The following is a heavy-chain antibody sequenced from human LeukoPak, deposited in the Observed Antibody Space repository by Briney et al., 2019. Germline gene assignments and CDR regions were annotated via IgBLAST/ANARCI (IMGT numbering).Heavy chain of an antibody. Sequence: PSETLSLTCAVYGGSFSGYYWSWIRQPPGKGLEWIGEINHSGSTNYNPSLKSRVTISVDTSKNQFSLKLSSVTAADTAVYYCARGQYDSSGYYYPYYYYYMDVWGKGTTVTVSS. V-gene: IGHV4-34*01. D-gene: IGHD3-22*01. CDR3: ARGQYDSSGYYYPYYYYYMDV. J-gene: IGHJ6*03. CDR1: GGSFSGYY. CDR2: INHSGST.